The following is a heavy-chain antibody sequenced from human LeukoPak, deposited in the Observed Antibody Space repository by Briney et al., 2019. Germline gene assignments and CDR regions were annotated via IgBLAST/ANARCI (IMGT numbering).Heavy chain of an antibody. CDR3: ASGVAAASFDY. CDR1: GGSISSGSYY. V-gene: IGHV4-61*02. CDR2: IYTSGST. Sequence: SETLSLTCTVSGGSISSGSYYWSWIRQPAGKGLEWIGRIYTSGSTNYNPSLKSRVTISVDKSKNQFSLKLSSVTAADTAVYYCASGVAAASFDYWGQGTLVTVSS. D-gene: IGHD6-13*01. J-gene: IGHJ4*02.